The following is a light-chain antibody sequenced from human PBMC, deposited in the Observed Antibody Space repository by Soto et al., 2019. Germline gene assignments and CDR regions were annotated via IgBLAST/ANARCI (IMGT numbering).Light chain of an antibody. CDR2: DVS. J-gene: IGLJ2*01. CDR1: SSDVGGYNY. Sequence: QSALTQPRSVSGSPGQSVTISCTGTSSDVGGYNYVSWYQQHPGKAPKLMIYDVSKRPSGVPDRFSGSKSGNTASLTISGLQADDEADYYCSLYIPGNVLFGGGTKVTVL. CDR3: SLYIPGNVL. V-gene: IGLV2-11*01.